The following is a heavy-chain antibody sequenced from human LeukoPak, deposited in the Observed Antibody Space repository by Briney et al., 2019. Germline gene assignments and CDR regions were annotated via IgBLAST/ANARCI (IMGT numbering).Heavy chain of an antibody. J-gene: IGHJ5*02. Sequence: PGGSLRLSCEASEFTFSIYGMSWVRQAPGKGLEWVSTISGSGGNTYYADSVKGRFTISRDNSKNTLYLQMNSLRAEDTALYYCARDGWNDAFDWFDPWGQGTLVTVSS. CDR3: ARDGWNDAFDWFDP. D-gene: IGHD1-1*01. V-gene: IGHV3-23*01. CDR1: EFTFSIYG. CDR2: ISGSGGNT.